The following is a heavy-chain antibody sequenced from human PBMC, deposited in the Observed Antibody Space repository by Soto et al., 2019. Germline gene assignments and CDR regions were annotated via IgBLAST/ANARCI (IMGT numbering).Heavy chain of an antibody. CDR3: ERRQQLGYYFGYSYYALEV. D-gene: IGHD6-13*01. J-gene: IGHJ6*02. CDR1: GFTFKDYY. CDR2: IDTSSTYT. V-gene: IGHV3-11*06. Sequence: QVQLVESGGGLVKPGGSLRLSCAASGFTFKDYYMSWIRQAPGKGLEWVSYIDTSSTYTNYADSVKGRFTISRDNAKNSLYLEMDRLRADDSDRYCCERRQQLGYYFGYSYYALEVLGQGTTVTGSS.